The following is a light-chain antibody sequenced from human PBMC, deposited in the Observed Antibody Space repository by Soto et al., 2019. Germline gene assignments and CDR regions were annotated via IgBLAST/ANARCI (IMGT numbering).Light chain of an antibody. J-gene: IGKJ5*01. Sequence: DIQMTQSPSSLSASVGDRVTITCRASQSISSSLNWYQQKPGKAPKLLITGASSLQNGVXSRFXXXXXXXXXXLTIGSLQPEDFGTYYCQQNYITPPTFGQGTRLEIK. CDR2: GAS. CDR3: QQNYITPPT. V-gene: IGKV1-39*01. CDR1: QSISSS.